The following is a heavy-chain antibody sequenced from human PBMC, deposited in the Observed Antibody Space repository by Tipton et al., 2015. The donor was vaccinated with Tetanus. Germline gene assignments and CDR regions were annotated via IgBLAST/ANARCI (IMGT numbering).Heavy chain of an antibody. J-gene: IGHJ4*02. CDR2: IYSSGST. CDR1: GVSISGGRYY. CDR3: ARDQARGARGWNYFDF. D-gene: IGHD1-26*01. V-gene: IGHV4-31*03. Sequence: TLPLTCTVSGVSISGGRYYWSWIRQRPGKGLEWIGDIYSSGSTYTDPSLKGRVTISVDTSENQFSLRLNSVTAADTAVYYCARDQARGARGWNYFDFWGLGTLVTVSS.